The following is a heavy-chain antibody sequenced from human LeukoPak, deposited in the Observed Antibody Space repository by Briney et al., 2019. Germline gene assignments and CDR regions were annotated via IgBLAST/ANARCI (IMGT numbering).Heavy chain of an antibody. Sequence: PSETLSLTCTVSGYSISSGYYWGWIRQPPGKGLEWIGSIYHSGSTYYNPSLKSPVTISLDTSKNQFSLKLSSVTAADTAVYYCARDRYYDSSAYYFAKYYFDFWGQGTLVTVSS. V-gene: IGHV4-38-2*02. J-gene: IGHJ4*02. D-gene: IGHD3-22*01. CDR2: IYHSGST. CDR3: ARDRYYDSSAYYFAKYYFDF. CDR1: GYSISSGYY.